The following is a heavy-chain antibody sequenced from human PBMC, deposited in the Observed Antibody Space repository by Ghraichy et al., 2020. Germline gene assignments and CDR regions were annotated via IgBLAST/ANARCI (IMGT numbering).Heavy chain of an antibody. J-gene: IGHJ6*02. D-gene: IGHD3-3*01. V-gene: IGHV4-4*07. CDR3: ASTYFDFWSDSSGYGMDV. CDR1: GGSIRRYY. Sequence: SETLSLTCTVSGGSIRRYYWSWIRQPAGKGLEWIGRIYISGSINYNHSPKSRVAMSLDTSENQFSLKLSSVTAADTAVYYCASTYFDFWSDSSGYGMDVWGHVTTVTVSS. CDR2: IYISGSI.